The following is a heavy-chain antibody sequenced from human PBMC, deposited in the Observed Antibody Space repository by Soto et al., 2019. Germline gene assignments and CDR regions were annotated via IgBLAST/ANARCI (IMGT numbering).Heavy chain of an antibody. CDR3: ARAISGYVT. J-gene: IGHJ4*02. Sequence: QVQLVQSGAEMTKPGASVKLSCKTSGINYNTYAIHWVRQAPGQGLEWMGWINAGNGDTRYSQNFQGRVTLTRDTSASTVYMDLDSLKSEDTGVYYCARAISGYVTWGQGTLVTVSS. D-gene: IGHD5-12*01. CDR1: GINYNTYA. CDR2: INAGNGDT. V-gene: IGHV1-3*01.